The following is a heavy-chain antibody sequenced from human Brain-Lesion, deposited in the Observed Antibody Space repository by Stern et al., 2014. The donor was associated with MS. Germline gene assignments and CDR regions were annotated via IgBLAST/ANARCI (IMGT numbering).Heavy chain of an antibody. D-gene: IGHD3-22*01. J-gene: IGHJ4*02. V-gene: IGHV1-2*04. CDR3: ATYYYDSTGYNDF. CDR1: GYTFTGYY. CDR2: INPKSGGT. Sequence: VHLVESGAEVKKPGASVKVSCKASGYTFTGYYMHWVRQAPGQGLEWMGWINPKSGGTNYAQKFQGWVTMTRDTSINTAYMELSRLRSDDTAVYYCATYYYDSTGYNDFWGQGTLGTVSS.